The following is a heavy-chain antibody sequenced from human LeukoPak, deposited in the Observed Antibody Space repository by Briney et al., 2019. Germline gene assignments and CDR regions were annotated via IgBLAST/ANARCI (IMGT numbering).Heavy chain of an antibody. CDR2: INPSGGST. D-gene: IGHD3-3*01. Sequence: ASVKVSCKASGYTFTSYYMHWVRQAPGQGLEWMGIINPSGGSTSYAQKFQGRVTMTRDMSTSTAYMELSSLRSEDTAVYYCASTGVGRSGYYTHAFDIWGQGTMVTVSS. CDR1: GYTFTSYY. CDR3: ASTGVGRSGYYTHAFDI. J-gene: IGHJ3*02. V-gene: IGHV1-46*01.